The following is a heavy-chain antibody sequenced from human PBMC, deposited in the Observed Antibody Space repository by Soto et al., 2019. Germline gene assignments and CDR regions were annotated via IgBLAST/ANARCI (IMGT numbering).Heavy chain of an antibody. D-gene: IGHD3-10*01. J-gene: IGHJ6*02. CDR3: ARQRITRVRGVSSSGLDV. V-gene: IGHV5-51*01. CDR1: GYSFTSYY. CDR2: IHPGDSAT. Sequence: GESLKISCKGSGYSFTSYYIAWVRQMPGKGLEWMGIIHPGDSATRYSPSFQGHVIISADKSISSAYLQWSSLEAADTAMYYCARQRITRVRGVSSSGLDVWGQGTTVTVSS.